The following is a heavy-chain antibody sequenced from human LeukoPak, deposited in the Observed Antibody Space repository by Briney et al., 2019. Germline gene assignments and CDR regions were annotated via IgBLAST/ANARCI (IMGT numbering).Heavy chain of an antibody. CDR3: ATGLGYCSSTSCPRVAY. J-gene: IGHJ4*02. CDR2: IIPIFGTA. D-gene: IGHD2-2*01. CDR1: GDTFSSYA. Sequence: SVKVSCKASGDTFSSYAISWVRQAPGQGLEWMGGIIPIFGTANYAQKFQGRVTITADESTSTAYMELSSLRSEDTAVYYCATGLGYCSSTSCPRVAYWGQGTLVTVSS. V-gene: IGHV1-69*01.